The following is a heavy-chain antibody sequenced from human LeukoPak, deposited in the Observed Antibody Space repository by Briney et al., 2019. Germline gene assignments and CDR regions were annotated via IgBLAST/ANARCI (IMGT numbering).Heavy chain of an antibody. J-gene: IGHJ5*02. V-gene: IGHV4-59*01. CDR2: IYYSGST. Sequence: PSETLSLTCTVSGGSISSYYWSWIRQPPGKGLEWVGYIYYSGSTNYNPSLKSRVTISVDTSKNQFSLKLSSVTAADTAVYYCAREAVGFDPWGQGTLVTVSS. CDR1: GGSISSYY. CDR3: AREAVGFDP.